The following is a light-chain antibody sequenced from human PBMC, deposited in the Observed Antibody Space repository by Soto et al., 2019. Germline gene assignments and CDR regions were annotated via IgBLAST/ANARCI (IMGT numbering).Light chain of an antibody. CDR3: QQHYDSIN. J-gene: IGKJ5*01. CDR1: QSVSSTR. V-gene: IGKV3-20*01. Sequence: EIVLTQSPGTLSLSPGERATLSCRASQSVSSTRLAWYQQKPGQAPRLLIYGASTRSTSIADRFCGSGSVTDFTLTINRLEPEDVAVHFCQQHYDSINFGQGTR. CDR2: GAS.